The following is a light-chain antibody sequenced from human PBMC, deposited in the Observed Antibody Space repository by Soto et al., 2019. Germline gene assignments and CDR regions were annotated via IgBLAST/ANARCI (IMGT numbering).Light chain of an antibody. Sequence: EIVWTQSPATLSLSPGERATLSCRASQSVSSYLAWYQQKPGQAPRLLIYDASNRATGIPARFSGSGSGTDFTLTISSLEPEDFAVYYCQQRTNWLTFGGGTKLEIK. CDR1: QSVSSY. V-gene: IGKV3-11*01. J-gene: IGKJ4*01. CDR3: QQRTNWLT. CDR2: DAS.